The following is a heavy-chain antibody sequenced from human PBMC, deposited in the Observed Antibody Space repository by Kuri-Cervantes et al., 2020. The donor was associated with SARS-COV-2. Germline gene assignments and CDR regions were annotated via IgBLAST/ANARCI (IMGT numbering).Heavy chain of an antibody. CDR3: ARAGAVDCSSASCFDY. J-gene: IGHJ4*02. Sequence: LTLSCTVSGGSISSSSYYWGWLRQPAGKGLGWIARIYTSGSTNYNPSLKSRVTISVHTSKKQFSLKLYSVTAADTVVYYCARAGAVDCSSASCFDYWGQGALVTVSS. D-gene: IGHD2-2*01. V-gene: IGHV4-61*02. CDR2: IYTSGST. CDR1: GGSISSSSYY.